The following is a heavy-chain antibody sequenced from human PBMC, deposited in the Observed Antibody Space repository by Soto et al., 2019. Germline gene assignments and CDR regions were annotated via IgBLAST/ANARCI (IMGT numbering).Heavy chain of an antibody. V-gene: IGHV3-30-3*01. J-gene: IGHJ4*02. CDR2: ISYDGSNK. Sequence: GGSLRLSCAASGFTLSSYAMHWVRQAPGKGLEWVAVISYDGSNKYYADSVKGRFTISRDNSKNTLYLQMNSLRAEDTAVYYCARDPCGCGSSHRIGYYFDYWGQGTLVTVSS. CDR3: ARDPCGCGSSHRIGYYFDY. CDR1: GFTLSSYA. D-gene: IGHD6-13*01.